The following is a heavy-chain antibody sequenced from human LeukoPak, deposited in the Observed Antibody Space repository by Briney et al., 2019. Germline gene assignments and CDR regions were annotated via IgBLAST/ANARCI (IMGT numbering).Heavy chain of an antibody. CDR1: GGSISSSSYY. V-gene: IGHV4-39*07. J-gene: IGHJ6*02. CDR3: ARAPFDYDYDSYYYGLDV. D-gene: IGHD3-16*01. CDR2: IYYSGST. Sequence: PSETLSLTCTVSGGSISSSSYYWGWIRQPPGKGLEWIGSIYYSGSTYYNPSLKSRVTISIDTSKNQFSLRLSAVTAADTAVYYCARAPFDYDYDSYYYGLDVWGQGTTVTVSS.